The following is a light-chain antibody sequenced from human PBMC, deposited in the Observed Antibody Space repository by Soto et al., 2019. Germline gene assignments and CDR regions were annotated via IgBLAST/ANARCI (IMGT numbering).Light chain of an antibody. CDR2: EGN. CDR1: SSDVGSYNL. Sequence: QSALTQPASVSGSPGHSITISCTGTSSDVGSYNLVSWYQQHPGKAPKLMIYEGNKRPSGVSNRFSGSKSANTASLTISGLQTEDEADYYRCSYAGTNTFVFGTGTKLTVL. V-gene: IGLV2-23*01. J-gene: IGLJ1*01. CDR3: CSYAGTNTFV.